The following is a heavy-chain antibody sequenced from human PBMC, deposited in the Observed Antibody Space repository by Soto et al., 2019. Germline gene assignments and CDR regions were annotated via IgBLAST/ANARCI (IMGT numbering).Heavy chain of an antibody. V-gene: IGHV3-74*01. J-gene: IGHJ4*02. Sequence: GGSLRLSCAASGFTFSNYWVHWVRLAPGKGLRWVSRINSDGTTINYADSVAGRFTISRDNARNSLYLQMNSLRAEDTAVYYCAREGGSTSCYANDYGGQGTLVTVSS. CDR1: GFTFSNYW. CDR3: AREGGSTSCYANDY. D-gene: IGHD2-2*01. CDR2: INSDGTTI.